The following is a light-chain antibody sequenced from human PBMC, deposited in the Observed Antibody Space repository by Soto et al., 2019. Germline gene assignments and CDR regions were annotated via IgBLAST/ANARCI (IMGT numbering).Light chain of an antibody. CDR3: QTWGSGIRV. V-gene: IGLV4-69*01. CDR2: IKSDGSH. CDR1: SGHSSYG. J-gene: IGLJ2*01. Sequence: QSVLTQSPSASASLGASVKLTCTLSSGHSSYGIAWHQQQPDKGPRYLMKIKSDGSHTRGDGIPDRCSGSSSGADRYLTISSLQSEDEADSYCQTWGSGIRVFGGGTKLTVL.